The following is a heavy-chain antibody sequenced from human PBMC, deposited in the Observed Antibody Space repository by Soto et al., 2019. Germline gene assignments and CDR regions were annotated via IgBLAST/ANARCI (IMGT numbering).Heavy chain of an antibody. D-gene: IGHD6-6*01. CDR3: ARDAGGVSSSEGWFDP. CDR2: ISSNSAYI. J-gene: IGHJ5*02. V-gene: IGHV3-21*06. Sequence: EVQLVESGGGLVKPGGSLRLSCAASGFTFSRFTMNWVRQAPGKGLEWVSAISSNSAYIYYANSVRGRFTISRDNAKISVYLQMNSLIDEDTAVYYCARDAGGVSSSEGWFDPWGQGTLVTVSS. CDR1: GFTFSRFT.